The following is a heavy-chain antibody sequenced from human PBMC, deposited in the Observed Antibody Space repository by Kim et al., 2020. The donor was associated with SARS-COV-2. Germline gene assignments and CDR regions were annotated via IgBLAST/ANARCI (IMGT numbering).Heavy chain of an antibody. D-gene: IGHD3-22*01. Sequence: SVKVSCKASGGTFSSYAISWARQAPGQGLEWMGGIIPIFGTANYAQKFQGRVTITADESTSTAYMELSSLRSEDTAVYYCARDTYYYDSSGSLDPNYFDYWGQGTLVTVSS. J-gene: IGHJ4*02. CDR1: GGTFSSYA. CDR3: ARDTYYYDSSGSLDPNYFDY. CDR2: IIPIFGTA. V-gene: IGHV1-69*13.